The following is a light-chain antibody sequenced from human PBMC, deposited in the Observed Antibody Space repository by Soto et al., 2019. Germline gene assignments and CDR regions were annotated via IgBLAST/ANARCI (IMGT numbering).Light chain of an antibody. Sequence: QSALTQPASVSGSPGQSITISCTGTSSDVGSYNLVSWYQQHPGKAPQLMIYDDSKRPSGVSNRFSGSKSGNTASLTISGVQAEDEADYYCCSYAGSRLDVFGTGTKVTVL. CDR1: SSDVGSYNL. V-gene: IGLV2-23*01. J-gene: IGLJ1*01. CDR2: DDS. CDR3: CSYAGSRLDV.